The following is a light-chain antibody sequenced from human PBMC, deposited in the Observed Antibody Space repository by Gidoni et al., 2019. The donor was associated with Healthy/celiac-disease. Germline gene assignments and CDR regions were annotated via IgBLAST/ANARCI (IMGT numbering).Light chain of an antibody. CDR1: QSASSY. CDR2: DAS. V-gene: IGKV3-11*01. J-gene: IGKJ5*01. CDR3: QQRSNWPT. Sequence: ETVFTQSPAPLSLSPGERATLSCRASQSASSYLAWYQQKPGQAPRLLIYDASKRATGIPARFSGSGSGTDFTLTISSLEPEDFAVYCCQQRSNWPTFXQXTRLEIK.